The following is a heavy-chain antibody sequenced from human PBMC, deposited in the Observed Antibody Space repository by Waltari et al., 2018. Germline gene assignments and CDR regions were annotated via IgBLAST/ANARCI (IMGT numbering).Heavy chain of an antibody. V-gene: IGHV3-48*04. D-gene: IGHD3-10*01. Sequence: EVQLVESGGGLVQPGGSLRLHGEASGMTVTPYSMNWVRQAPGKGLDWISYVSGDSGYIYYADSVRGRFTISRDNAQNSMYLQMNNLRADDTAVYYCAGIRRGFWFFDLWGRGTLVTVSS. CDR1: GMTVTPYS. CDR3: AGIRRGFWFFDL. J-gene: IGHJ2*01. CDR2: VSGDSGYI.